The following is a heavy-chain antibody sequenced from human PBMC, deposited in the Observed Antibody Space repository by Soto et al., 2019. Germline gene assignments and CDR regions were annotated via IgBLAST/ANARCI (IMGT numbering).Heavy chain of an antibody. J-gene: IGHJ6*02. D-gene: IGHD3-3*01. CDR1: GFSLSTYG. CDR3: ARGREITIFGVVIGGYGMDV. CDR2: IWYDGSNK. V-gene: IGHV3-33*08. Sequence: LRLSCEASGFSLSTYGMHWVRQAPGKGLEWVAVIWYDGSNKYYADSVKGRFTISRDNSKNTLYLQMNSLRAEDTAVYYCARGREITIFGVVIGGYGMDVWGQGTTVTVSS.